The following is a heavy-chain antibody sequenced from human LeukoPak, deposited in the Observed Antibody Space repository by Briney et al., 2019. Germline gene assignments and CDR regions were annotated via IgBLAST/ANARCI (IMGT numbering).Heavy chain of an antibody. CDR1: GGSISSSY. Sequence: SETLSLTCSVSGGSISSSYWSWIRQPAGKGLEWIGRIYSSGSTNYNPSLKSRVTMSVDTSKNQFSLKLSSVTAADTAVYYCARHAGHRNYWFDPWGQGTLVTVSS. D-gene: IGHD1-7*01. CDR2: IYSSGST. CDR3: ARHAGHRNYWFDP. V-gene: IGHV4-4*07. J-gene: IGHJ5*02.